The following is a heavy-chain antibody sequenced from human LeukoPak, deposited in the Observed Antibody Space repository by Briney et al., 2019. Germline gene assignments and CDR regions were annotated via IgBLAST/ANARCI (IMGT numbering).Heavy chain of an antibody. V-gene: IGHV3-23*01. CDR2: LTNSGGSCVVT. Sequence: GGSLRLSCAASGFTFSTYAMSWVRQAPGKGLEWVSALTNSGGSCVVTYYADSVKGRFIISRDNSKSTLYLQLSSLRAEDTAVYYCAKAMSTDHYDSRGFYRVDFDSWGQGTLVTVSS. CDR3: AKAMSTDHYDSRGFYRVDFDS. D-gene: IGHD3-22*01. J-gene: IGHJ4*02. CDR1: GFTFSTYA.